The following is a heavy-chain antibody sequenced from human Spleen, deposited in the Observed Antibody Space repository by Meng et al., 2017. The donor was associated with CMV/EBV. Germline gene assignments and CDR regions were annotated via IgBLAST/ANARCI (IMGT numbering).Heavy chain of an antibody. D-gene: IGHD2-2*02. CDR3: ARDGPVVVPAAIWGYGMDV. J-gene: IGHJ6*02. Sequence: GGSLRLSCAASGLTFSTYSMNWVRQAPGKGLEWVSSISSSSSYIYYADSVKGRFTISRDNAKNSLFLQMNSLRAEDTAVYYCARDGPVVVPAAIWGYGMDVWGQGTTVTVSS. CDR2: ISSSSSYI. V-gene: IGHV3-21*01. CDR1: GLTFSTYS.